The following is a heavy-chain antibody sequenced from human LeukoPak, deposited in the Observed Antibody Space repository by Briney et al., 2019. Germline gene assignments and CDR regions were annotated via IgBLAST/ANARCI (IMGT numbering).Heavy chain of an antibody. V-gene: IGHV3-30*18. CDR3: AKDIRPGIAAAGMFY. CDR1: GFTFSSYA. D-gene: IGHD6-13*01. CDR2: ISYDGSNK. J-gene: IGHJ4*02. Sequence: GGSLRLSCAASGFTFSSYAMSWVRQAPGKGLEWVAVISYDGSNKYYADSVKGRFTISRDNSKNTLYLQMNSLRAEDTALYYCAKDIRPGIAAAGMFYWGQGTLVTVSS.